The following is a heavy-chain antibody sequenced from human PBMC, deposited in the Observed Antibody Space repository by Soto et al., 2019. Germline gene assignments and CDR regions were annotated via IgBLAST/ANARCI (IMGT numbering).Heavy chain of an antibody. D-gene: IGHD1-26*01. CDR3: ARYSGQNAVVW. J-gene: IGHJ4*02. V-gene: IGHV4-34*01. CDR1: GGSFSGYY. CDR2: INHSGST. Sequence: SETLSLTCAVYGGSFSGYYWTWIRQPPGTGLEWIGEINHSGSTNYNPSLKSRVTISVDTSKNQFSLKLTSVTAEDTAVYYCARYSGQNAVVWWGQGTLVTVSS.